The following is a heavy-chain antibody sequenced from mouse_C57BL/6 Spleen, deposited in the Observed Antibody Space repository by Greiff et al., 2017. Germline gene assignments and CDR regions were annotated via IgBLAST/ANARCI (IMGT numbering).Heavy chain of an antibody. Sequence: KLVESGGDLVKPGGSLKLSCAASGFTFSSYGMSWVRQTPDKRLEWVATISSGGSYTYYPDSVKGRFTISRDNAKNTLYLQMSSLKSEDTAMYYCARNYDGYFFDYWGKGTTLTVSS. D-gene: IGHD2-3*01. J-gene: IGHJ2*01. CDR2: ISSGGSYT. V-gene: IGHV5-6*02. CDR3: ARNYDGYFFDY. CDR1: GFTFSSYG.